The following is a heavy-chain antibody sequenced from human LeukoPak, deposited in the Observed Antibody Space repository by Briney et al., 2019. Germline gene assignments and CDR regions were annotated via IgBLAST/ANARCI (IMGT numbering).Heavy chain of an antibody. CDR2: IIPIFGTA. J-gene: IGHJ4*02. V-gene: IGHV1-69*13. CDR1: GGTFSSYA. Sequence: ASVKVSCKASGGTFSSYAISWVRQAPGQGLEWMGGIIPIFGTANYAQKFQGRATITADESTSTAYMELSSLRSEDTAVYYCARDRRATGGVYFDYWGQGTLVTVSS. D-gene: IGHD2-8*02. CDR3: ARDRRATGGVYFDY.